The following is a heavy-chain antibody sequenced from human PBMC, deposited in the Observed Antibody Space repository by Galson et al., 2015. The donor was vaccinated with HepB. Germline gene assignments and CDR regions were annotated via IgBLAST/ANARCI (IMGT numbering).Heavy chain of an antibody. V-gene: IGHV1-3*01. D-gene: IGHD2-2*02. CDR1: GYTFTSYA. CDR2: INAGNGNT. J-gene: IGHJ6*03. Sequence: SVKVSCKASGYTFTSYAMHWVRQAPGQRLEWMGWINAGNGNTKYSQKFQGRVTITRDTSASTAYMELSSLRSEDTAVYYCARVRGGYCSSTSCYTARGDYYYYMDVWGKGTTVTVSS. CDR3: ARVRGGYCSSTSCYTARGDYYYYMDV.